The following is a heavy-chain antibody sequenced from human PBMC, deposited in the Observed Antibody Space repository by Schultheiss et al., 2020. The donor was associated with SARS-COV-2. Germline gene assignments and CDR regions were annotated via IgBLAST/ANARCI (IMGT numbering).Heavy chain of an antibody. Sequence: SVKVSCKASGYTFTSYDINWVRQATGQGLEWMGGIIPIFGTANYAQKFQGRVTITADESTSTAYMELSSLRSEDTAVYYCARDSGDADASYWFDPWGQGTLVTVSS. CDR3: ARDSGDADASYWFDP. V-gene: IGHV1-69*13. CDR1: GYTFTSYD. J-gene: IGHJ5*02. CDR2: IIPIFGTA. D-gene: IGHD3-10*01.